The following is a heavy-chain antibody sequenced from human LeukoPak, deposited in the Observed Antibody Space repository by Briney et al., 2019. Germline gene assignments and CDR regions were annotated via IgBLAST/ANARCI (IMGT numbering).Heavy chain of an antibody. Sequence: PGGSLRLSCAASGFTFSSYSMNWVRQAPGERLEWVSSISSSSTYKYYADSVKGRFTISRDDAKNSLFLQMNSLRAEDTAVYYCARDGGSGSFVHWGQGTLVTVSS. D-gene: IGHD1-26*01. J-gene: IGHJ4*02. CDR2: ISSSSTYK. V-gene: IGHV3-21*01. CDR1: GFTFSSYS. CDR3: ARDGGSGSFVH.